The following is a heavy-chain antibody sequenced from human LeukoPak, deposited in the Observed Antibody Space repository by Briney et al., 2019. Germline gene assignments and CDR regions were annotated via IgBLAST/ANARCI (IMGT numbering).Heavy chain of an antibody. CDR2: IIGKTDGGTT. CDR3: TTDHHEVATVETAV. J-gene: IGHJ4*02. V-gene: IGHV3-15*01. Sequence: GGSLRLSCAASGFTFSSYEMNWVRQAPGKGLEWVCRIIGKTDGGTTDYAAPVKGRFTISRDDSKNTLYLQMNSLKTEDTAVYYCTTDHHEVATVETAVWGQGTLVTVS. CDR1: GFTFSSYE. D-gene: IGHD4-23*01.